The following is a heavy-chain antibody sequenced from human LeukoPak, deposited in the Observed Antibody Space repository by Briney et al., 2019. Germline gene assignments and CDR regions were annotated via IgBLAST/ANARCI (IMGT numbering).Heavy chain of an antibody. V-gene: IGHV1-69*13. Sequence: SVKVSCKASGGTFSSYAISWVRQAPGQGLEWMGGIIPIFGTANYAQKFQGRVTITADESTSTAYMELRSLRSDDTAVYYCAKLYSSGWPLECMDVWGQGTTVTVSS. CDR2: IIPIFGTA. CDR3: AKLYSSGWPLECMDV. J-gene: IGHJ6*02. CDR1: GGTFSSYA. D-gene: IGHD6-19*01.